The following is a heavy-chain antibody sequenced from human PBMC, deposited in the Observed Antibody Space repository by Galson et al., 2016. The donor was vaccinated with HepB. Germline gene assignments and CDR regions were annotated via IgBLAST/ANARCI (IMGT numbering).Heavy chain of an antibody. J-gene: IGHJ6*02. V-gene: IGHV3-48*01. Sequence: LRLSCAASGFSFRSYNMNWVRQAPGKGLEWVSYIGSRSDNIKYVDSVRGRFTISRDNDKNSLYLQMNSLRAEDTAVYSCARGGYCTGGTCYSDYGMDVWGQGTTVTVSS. CDR1: GFSFRSYN. D-gene: IGHD2-8*02. CDR2: IGSRSDNI. CDR3: ARGGYCTGGTCYSDYGMDV.